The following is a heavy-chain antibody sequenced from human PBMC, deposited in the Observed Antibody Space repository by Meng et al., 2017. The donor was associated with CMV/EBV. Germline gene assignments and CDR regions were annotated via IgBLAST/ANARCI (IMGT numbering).Heavy chain of an antibody. CDR3: ARVRKFLGNYLDY. CDR2: IKQDGSEK. CDR1: GFTFSSYW. J-gene: IGHJ4*02. V-gene: IGHV3-7*01. D-gene: IGHD1-14*01. Sequence: GESLKISCAASGFTFSSYWMTWVRQAPGKGLEWVANIKQDGSEKYYVDSVKGRFTISRDNAKNSLYLQMNSLRAEDTGVYYCARVRKFLGNYLDYWGQGTLVTVSS.